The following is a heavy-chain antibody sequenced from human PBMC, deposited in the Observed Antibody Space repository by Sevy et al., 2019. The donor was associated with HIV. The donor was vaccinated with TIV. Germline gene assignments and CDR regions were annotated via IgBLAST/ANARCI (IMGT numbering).Heavy chain of an antibody. D-gene: IGHD6-13*01. CDR1: GFSFNRYW. CDR2: KNQDASVT. V-gene: IGHV3-7*01. Sequence: GGSLRLSCVASGFSFNRYWMLWVRQAPGKGLEWVANKNQDASVTYYADSVKGRFTISRDNARNLVSLQMNILGVEDTALYYCVRAIATPDSFWGQGTLVTVSS. J-gene: IGHJ4*02. CDR3: VRAIATPDSF.